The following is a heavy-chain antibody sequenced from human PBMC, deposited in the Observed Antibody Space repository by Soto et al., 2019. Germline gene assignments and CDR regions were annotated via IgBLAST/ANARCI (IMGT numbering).Heavy chain of an antibody. Sequence: PGESLKITCKGPAYDFVSYRIGWVRQVSGKGLEWIGHVRPGDSETRYGPSFHGHVSISADKSISTVYLQWTNLKASDTGVYYCARHVGEVGYCINGVCRMDLWGQGTTVTVSS. J-gene: IGHJ6*02. V-gene: IGHV5-51*01. CDR2: VRPGDSET. CDR1: AYDFVSYR. D-gene: IGHD2-8*01. CDR3: ARHVGEVGYCINGVCRMDL.